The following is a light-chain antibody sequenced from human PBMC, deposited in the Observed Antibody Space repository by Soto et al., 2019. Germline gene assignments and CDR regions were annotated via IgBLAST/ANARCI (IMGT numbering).Light chain of an antibody. CDR2: VNSDDSH. J-gene: IGLJ2*01. CDR3: QTWGSGSVV. V-gene: IGLV4-69*01. Sequence: QSVLTQSPSASASLGASVKLTCTLSSGHSSYAIAWHQQQPEKGPRYLMKVNSDDSHSKGDGIPDRFSGSSSGAERYLTISGLQSEDEADYYCQTWGSGSVVFGGGTQLTVL. CDR1: SGHSSYA.